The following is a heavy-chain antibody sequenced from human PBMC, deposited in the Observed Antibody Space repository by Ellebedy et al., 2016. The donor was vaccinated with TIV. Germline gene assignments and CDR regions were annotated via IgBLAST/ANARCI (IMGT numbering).Heavy chain of an antibody. Sequence: GESLKISXAASGFTFSSYAMHWVRQAPGKGLEWVAVISYDGSNKYYADSVKGRFTISRDNSKNTLYLQMNSLRVEDTAVYYCARGVKEYSSSFGDYWGQGILVTVSS. D-gene: IGHD6-6*01. J-gene: IGHJ4*02. CDR3: ARGVKEYSSSFGDY. CDR2: ISYDGSNK. CDR1: GFTFSSYA. V-gene: IGHV3-30-3*01.